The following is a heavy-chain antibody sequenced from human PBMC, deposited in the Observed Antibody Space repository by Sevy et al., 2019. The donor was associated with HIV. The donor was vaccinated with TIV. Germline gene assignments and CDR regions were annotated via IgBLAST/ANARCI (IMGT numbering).Heavy chain of an antibody. CDR3: ARRNDFAI. J-gene: IGHJ3*02. V-gene: IGHV4-59*08. CDR1: GGSINSDH. CDR2: VYYIGGT. Sequence: SETLSLTCTVSGGSINSDHWNWIRQPPGKGLEWIGYVYYIGGTNYNPSLKNRVTISVDRTKNQFSLNRTSVTAADTAVYYCARRNDFAIWGQGTMVTVSS.